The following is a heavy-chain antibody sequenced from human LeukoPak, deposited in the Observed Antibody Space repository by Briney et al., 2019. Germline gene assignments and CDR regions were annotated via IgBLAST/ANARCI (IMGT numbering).Heavy chain of an antibody. CDR3: ARDNTYYDFWSGYYPYYYYYYMDV. V-gene: IGHV3-21*01. D-gene: IGHD3-3*01. J-gene: IGHJ6*03. CDR2: ISSSSSYI. Sequence: GGSLRLSCAASGFTFSSYSMNWVRQAPGKGLEWVSSISSSSSYIYYADSVKGRFTISRDNAKNSLYLQMNSLRAEDAAVYYCARDNTYYDFWSGYYPYYYYYYMDVWGKGTTVTVSS. CDR1: GFTFSSYS.